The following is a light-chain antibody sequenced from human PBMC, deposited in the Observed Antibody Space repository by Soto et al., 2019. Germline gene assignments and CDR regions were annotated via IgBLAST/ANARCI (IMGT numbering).Light chain of an antibody. CDR1: QSISTS. V-gene: IGKV1-5*03. J-gene: IGKJ1*01. Sequence: DIQMTQSPSTLSASVGDRVTITCRASQSISTSLAWYQQKPGKVPKVLIYKASILESGVPSRFSGSGSGTEFTLTISSRQPDVFATYSRQYSDIYWTFGQGTKVEIK. CDR2: KAS. CDR3: QYSDIYWT.